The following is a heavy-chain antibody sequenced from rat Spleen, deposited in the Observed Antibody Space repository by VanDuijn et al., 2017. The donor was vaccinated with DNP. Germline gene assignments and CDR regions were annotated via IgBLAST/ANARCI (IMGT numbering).Heavy chain of an antibody. J-gene: IGHJ2*01. V-gene: IGHV5S13*01. Sequence: EVQLVESGGGLVQPGRSLKLSCAASGFTFSNYGMAWVRQAPKKGLEWVASISNTGDNTYYSDSVKGRFSISRDNAKRTLYLQMDSLRSEDTATYYCARTGSFDYWGQGVMVTVSS. CDR3: ARTGSFDY. D-gene: IGHD5-1*01. CDR1: GFTFSNYG. CDR2: ISNTGDNT.